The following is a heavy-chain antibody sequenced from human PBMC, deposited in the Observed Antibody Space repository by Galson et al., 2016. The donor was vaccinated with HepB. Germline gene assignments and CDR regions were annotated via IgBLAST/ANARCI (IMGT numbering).Heavy chain of an antibody. V-gene: IGHV1-18*04. J-gene: IGHJ6*02. D-gene: IGHD3-10*01. CDR1: GYTFITHG. Sequence: SVKVSCKASGYTFITHGISWVRQAPGQGLEWMGWIGAYNGNTAYGQNLQDRVTMTTDTSTNTAYMELRNLRSDDTAVYYGARAGTVYGSGFFSDGMDVWGQGTTVTVSS. CDR2: IGAYNGNT. CDR3: ARAGTVYGSGFFSDGMDV.